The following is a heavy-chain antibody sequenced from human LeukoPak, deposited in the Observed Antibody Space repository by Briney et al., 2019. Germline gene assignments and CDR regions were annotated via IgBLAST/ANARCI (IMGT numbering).Heavy chain of an antibody. Sequence: SETLSLTCIVSGSISSYYWTWIRQPPGKGLEWIGHSYFTGNPNYNPSLKSRVTISVDPPKNQFSLKPTSVTAADTAVYYCASWNWGYFDYWGQGTLVTFSS. J-gene: IGHJ4*02. D-gene: IGHD1-7*01. CDR1: GSISSYY. CDR2: SYFTGNP. CDR3: ASWNWGYFDY. V-gene: IGHV4-59*08.